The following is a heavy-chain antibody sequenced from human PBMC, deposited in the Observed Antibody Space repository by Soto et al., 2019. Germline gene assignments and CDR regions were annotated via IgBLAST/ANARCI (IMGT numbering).Heavy chain of an antibody. CDR1: GGSVSSSNW. D-gene: IGHD6-19*01. Sequence: QVQLQESGPGLVKPSGTLSLTCAVSGGSVSSSNWWSWVRQPPGKGLEWIGEIHHRGGTNYNPSLKSRVILSLDKSNNKFSLKVTSVTAADSAVYYCARGVGSTAVAGQFDSWGQGILVTVSS. CDR2: IHHRGGT. CDR3: ARGVGSTAVAGQFDS. J-gene: IGHJ4*02. V-gene: IGHV4-4*02.